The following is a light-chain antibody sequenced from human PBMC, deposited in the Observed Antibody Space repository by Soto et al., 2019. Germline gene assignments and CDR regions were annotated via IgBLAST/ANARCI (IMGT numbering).Light chain of an antibody. J-gene: IGLJ1*01. CDR3: SSYTVSKGV. CDR1: SSDVGGYNY. CDR2: EVN. Sequence: QSALTQPPSASGSPGQSVTISCTGTSSDVGGYNYVSWYQQHPGKAPKLIIYEVNKRPSGVPDRFSGSKSGNTASLTVSGIQAEDEADYYCSSYTVSKGVFGTGTKLTVL. V-gene: IGLV2-8*01.